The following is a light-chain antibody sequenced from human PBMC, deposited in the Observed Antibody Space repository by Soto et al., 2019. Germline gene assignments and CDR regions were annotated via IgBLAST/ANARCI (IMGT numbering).Light chain of an antibody. Sequence: IVMTQSPATLSVSPGERATLSCGASERVSSNLAWYQQKPGQAPRLLLYATSTRAMGIPARFRGSGSGTEFTLTISSLQSEDFAVYYCHQYHNWPRTFGQGTKV. CDR2: ATS. V-gene: IGKV3D-15*01. J-gene: IGKJ1*01. CDR1: ERVSSN. CDR3: HQYHNWPRT.